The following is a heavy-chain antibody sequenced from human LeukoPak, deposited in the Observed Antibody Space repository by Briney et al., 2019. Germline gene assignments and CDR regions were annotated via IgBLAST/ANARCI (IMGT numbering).Heavy chain of an antibody. D-gene: IGHD4-17*01. CDR1: GFTYSSYW. V-gene: IGHV3-7*03. J-gene: IGHJ4*02. CDR2: IKQDGRAK. Sequence: GGSLRLSCAASGFTYSSYWVSWVRDAPGKGLEGGANIKQDGRAKYYVDAVKGRYTISRDNAKNSLYLQVDSLRADDTAVYYCARHRCSNCGDYFDYWGQGTLVTVSS. CDR3: ARHRCSNCGDYFDY.